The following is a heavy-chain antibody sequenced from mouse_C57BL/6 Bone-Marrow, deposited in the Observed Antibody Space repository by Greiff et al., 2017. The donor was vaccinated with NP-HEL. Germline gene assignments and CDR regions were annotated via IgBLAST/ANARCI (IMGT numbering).Heavy chain of an antibody. CDR1: GFNIKNTY. CDR3: ARSGDYSKAYWYFDV. Sequence: VQLKQSVAELVRPGASVKLSCTASGFNIKNTYMHWVKQRPEQGLEWIGRIDPANGNTKYAPKFQGKATITADTSSNTAYLQLSSRTSEDTAIDYCARSGDYSKAYWYFDVWGTGTTVTVSS. CDR2: IDPANGNT. J-gene: IGHJ1*03. V-gene: IGHV14-3*01. D-gene: IGHD2-5*01.